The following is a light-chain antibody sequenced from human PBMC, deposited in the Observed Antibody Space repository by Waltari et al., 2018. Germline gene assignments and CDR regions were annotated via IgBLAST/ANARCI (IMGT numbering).Light chain of an antibody. CDR3: QHYVRLPVT. Sequence: EIVLTQSPGTLSLSPGERATLSCRASQGVSRSLAWYQQKSGQAPRLLLYGASSRATGVPDRFGGSGSGTDFSLTISRLEPEDFAVYYCQHYVRLPVTFGQGTKVEIK. J-gene: IGKJ1*01. V-gene: IGKV3-20*01. CDR1: QGVSRS. CDR2: GAS.